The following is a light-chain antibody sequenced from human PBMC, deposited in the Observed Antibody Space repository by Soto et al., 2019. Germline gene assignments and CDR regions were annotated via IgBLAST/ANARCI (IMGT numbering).Light chain of an antibody. J-gene: IGKJ2*01. CDR1: QSISPW. CDR3: QQYRGRPYT. CDR2: RAS. Sequence: DIQMTQSPSTLSAYVGERVTITCRASQSISPWLAWYQKKPGKAPNLLIYRASNLQTGVPSRFSGSGSGTEFTLTINSLQHDDFATCYCQQYRGRPYTFGQGTKLEIE. V-gene: IGKV1-5*03.